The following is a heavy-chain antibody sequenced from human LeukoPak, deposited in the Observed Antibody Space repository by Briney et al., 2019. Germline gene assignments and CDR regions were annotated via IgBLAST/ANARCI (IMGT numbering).Heavy chain of an antibody. CDR3: ARAPCYYYDSGSGTRVTGNPDY. J-gene: IGHJ4*02. CDR2: ITSSSTYI. D-gene: IGHD3-10*01. Sequence: GGSLRLSCAASGFSFSNYNMNWVRQAPGKGLEWVSSITSSSTYIYYADSVKGRFTISRDNAKNSLFLQMNSLRAEDTAVYYCARAPCYYYDSGSGTRVTGNPDYWGQGTLVTVSS. CDR1: GFSFSNYN. V-gene: IGHV3-21*01.